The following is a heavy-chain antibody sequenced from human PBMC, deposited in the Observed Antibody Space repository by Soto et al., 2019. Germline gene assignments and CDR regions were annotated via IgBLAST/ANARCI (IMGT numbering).Heavy chain of an antibody. CDR3: ARISSVIVVVPAAAYYYYYYMDV. CDR1: GYTFTSYG. CDR2: ISAYNGNT. D-gene: IGHD2-2*01. J-gene: IGHJ6*03. V-gene: IGHV1-18*01. Sequence: GASVKVSCKASGYTFTSYGISWVRQAPGQGLEWMGWISAYNGNTNYAQKLQGRVTMTTDTSTSTAYMELRSLRSDDTAVYYCARISSVIVVVPAAAYYYYYYMDVWGKGTTVTVSS.